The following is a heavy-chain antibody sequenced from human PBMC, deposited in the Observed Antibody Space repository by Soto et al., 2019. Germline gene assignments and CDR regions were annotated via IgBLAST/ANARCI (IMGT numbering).Heavy chain of an antibody. D-gene: IGHD1-7*01. J-gene: IGHJ4*02. V-gene: IGHV3-64*01. CDR2: ISSNGGTT. CDR3: VRRVSGNYDY. CDR1: GFTFSSYD. Sequence: EVQLAESGGGMVQPGGSLRLSCVASGFTFSSYDMHWVRQAPGKGLEYVSSISSNGGTTYYGNSVKGRFTISRDNSKNTLYLQMGSVRAEDMAVYYCVRRVSGNYDYWGQGPMVTVYS.